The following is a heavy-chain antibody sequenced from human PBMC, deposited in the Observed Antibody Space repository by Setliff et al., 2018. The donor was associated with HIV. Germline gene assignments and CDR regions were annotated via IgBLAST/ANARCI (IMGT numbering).Heavy chain of an antibody. CDR2: IIPIFGTA. CDR1: GGSFSSYA. Sequence: SVKVSCKASGGSFSSYAISWVRQAPGQGLEWMGGIIPIFGTAKYAQKFQGRVSIARDTSASTAYMELSSLRSGDTAVYYCAREGYYYGSGSSPPAFDIWGQGTMVTVSS. V-gene: IGHV1-69*05. CDR3: AREGYYYGSGSSPPAFDI. D-gene: IGHD3-10*01. J-gene: IGHJ3*02.